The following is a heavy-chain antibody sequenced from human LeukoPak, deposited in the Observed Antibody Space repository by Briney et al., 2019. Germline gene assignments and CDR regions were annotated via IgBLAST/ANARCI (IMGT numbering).Heavy chain of an antibody. Sequence: PGGSLRLSCVASGFTFSNTWINWVRQAPGKGLEWVSSISSSSSYIYYADSVKGRFTISRDNAKNSLYLQMNSLRAEDTAVYYCARVFSKSGSYLLDYWGQGTLVTVSS. CDR1: GFTFSNTW. V-gene: IGHV3-21*01. J-gene: IGHJ4*02. CDR2: ISSSSSYI. D-gene: IGHD1-26*01. CDR3: ARVFSKSGSYLLDY.